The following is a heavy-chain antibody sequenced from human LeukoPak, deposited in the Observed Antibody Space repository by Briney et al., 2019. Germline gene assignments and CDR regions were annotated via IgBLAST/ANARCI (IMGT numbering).Heavy chain of an antibody. Sequence: PGGSLRLSCSASEFRSYAMHWVRQAPGKGLEHVSAISSNGGSTYYADSVKGRFTISRDNSKNTLYLQMSSLTIEDTAVYYCVKSVGVTGRYYLDHWGQGTLVTVSP. CDR2: ISSNGGST. CDR3: VKSVGVTGRYYLDH. CDR1: EFRSYA. D-gene: IGHD3-16*01. V-gene: IGHV3-64D*09. J-gene: IGHJ4*02.